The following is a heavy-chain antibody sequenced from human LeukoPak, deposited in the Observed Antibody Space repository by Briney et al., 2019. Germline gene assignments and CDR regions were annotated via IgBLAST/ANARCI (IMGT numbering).Heavy chain of an antibody. D-gene: IGHD6-13*01. J-gene: IGHJ4*02. Sequence: GGSLRLFWAASGFTFSSYGMHWVRQAPGKGPEWQAYIRSDAIDQFYADCVKGRFTISRDNSKNTLYLQMNSLRTDDTAVYYCAKGLGSIPASGFFDYWGQGALVTVSS. CDR3: AKGLGSIPASGFFDY. CDR1: GFTFSSYG. CDR2: IRSDAIDQ. V-gene: IGHV3-30*02.